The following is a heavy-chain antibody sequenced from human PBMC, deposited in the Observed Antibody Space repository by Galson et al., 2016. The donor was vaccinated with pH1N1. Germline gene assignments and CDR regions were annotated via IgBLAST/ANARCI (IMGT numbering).Heavy chain of an antibody. J-gene: IGHJ3*02. D-gene: IGHD7-27*01. CDR3: ARDGLGAFDM. CDR2: ISFDGSNK. CDR1: GFSFSNYG. V-gene: IGHV3-30*03. Sequence: SLRLSCAASGFSFSNYGMHWVRQAPGKGPEWVAVISFDGSNKNYADSVRGRVTISRDNAKNTLYLQMNSLRVEDTAVYYCARDGLGAFDMWGQGTMVIVSS.